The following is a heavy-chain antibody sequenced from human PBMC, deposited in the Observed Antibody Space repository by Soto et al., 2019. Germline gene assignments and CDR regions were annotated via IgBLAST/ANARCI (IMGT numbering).Heavy chain of an antibody. Sequence: GASVKVSCKASGLTFPSDDIEWVRQTTGQGLEWMGYMNPNSGRTGYAQKFQGRVSMTWNSATSTAYMEVSSLRSEDTAIYYCARYRSIAPVAFDIWGQGTLVTVSS. CDR2: MNPNSGRT. CDR3: ARYRSIAPVAFDI. CDR1: GLTFPSDD. D-gene: IGHD3-16*02. V-gene: IGHV1-8*01. J-gene: IGHJ3*02.